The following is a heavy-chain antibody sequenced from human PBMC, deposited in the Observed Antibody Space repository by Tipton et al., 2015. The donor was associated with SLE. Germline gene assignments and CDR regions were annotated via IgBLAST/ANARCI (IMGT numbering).Heavy chain of an antibody. CDR3: ARDGGLLWFGDRRYSFDY. V-gene: IGHV4-4*09. Sequence: TLSLTCTVSGGSISSHYWSWIRQPPGKGLEWIGYIYTSGSTNYNPSLKSRVTISVDTSKNQFSLKLSSVTAADTAVYYCARDGGLLWFGDRRYSFDYWGQGTLVTVSS. CDR1: GGSISSHY. J-gene: IGHJ4*02. D-gene: IGHD3-10*01. CDR2: IYTSGST.